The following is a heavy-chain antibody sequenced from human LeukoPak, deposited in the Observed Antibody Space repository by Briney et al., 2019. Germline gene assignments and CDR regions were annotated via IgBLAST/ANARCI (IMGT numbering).Heavy chain of an antibody. CDR3: ARERDSSGYYPANWFDP. J-gene: IGHJ5*02. D-gene: IGHD3-22*01. CDR2: IYYSGST. V-gene: IGHV4-31*03. Sequence: SETLSLTCTVSGGSISSGGYYWSWIRQHPGKGLEWIGYIYYSGSTYYNPSLKSRVTISVDTPKNQFSLKLSSVTAADTAVYYCARERDSSGYYPANWFDPWGQGTLVTVSS. CDR1: GGSISSGGYY.